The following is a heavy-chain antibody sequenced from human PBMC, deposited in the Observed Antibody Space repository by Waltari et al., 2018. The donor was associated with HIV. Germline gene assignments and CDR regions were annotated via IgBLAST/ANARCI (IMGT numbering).Heavy chain of an antibody. V-gene: IGHV3-21*02. Sequence: QIVASGGRLVRPEGSLKLSCVVSDLTFGGFPMTWVRQTPQKRLEWVASIGSSSSYIYYRDSLRGRFIVSRDNAKRSVFLQMNNVRPDDTATYYCARDRTPVTTGDFDSWGQGTLVVVSS. CDR3: ARDRTPVTTGDFDS. CDR2: IGSSSSYI. D-gene: IGHD2-15*01. CDR1: DLTFGGFP. J-gene: IGHJ4*02.